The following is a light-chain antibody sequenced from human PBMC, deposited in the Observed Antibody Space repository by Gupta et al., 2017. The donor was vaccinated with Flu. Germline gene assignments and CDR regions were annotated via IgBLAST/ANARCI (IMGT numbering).Light chain of an antibody. J-gene: IGLJ1*01. CDR1: ASNIGNNY. CDR2: SNS. Sequence: VLPQSLSASATPGQRVAITCSGTASNIGNNYVYWYRQHPGPAPKLIIYSNSQRPSGVPERFSGSKSGTTATLTISGVRAGDEADYYCEAWDDSSDGLVFGSGTKLTVL. V-gene: IGLV1-47*02. CDR3: EAWDDSSDGLV.